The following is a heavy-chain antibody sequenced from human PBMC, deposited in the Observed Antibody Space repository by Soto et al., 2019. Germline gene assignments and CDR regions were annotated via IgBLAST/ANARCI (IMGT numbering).Heavy chain of an antibody. CDR3: AKGLRRLLRTQYYYGLDV. D-gene: IGHD3-16*01. V-gene: IGHV3-23*01. Sequence: GALRLSCAASGFTFSPYAMTWVRQAPGKGLEWVSSISGSGGNTNYADSVKGRFTVSRDNSKRTLSLQMNSLTEEDTAIYYCAKGLRRLLRTQYYYGLDVWGRGTTVTVSS. J-gene: IGHJ6*02. CDR1: GFTFSPYA. CDR2: ISGSGGNT.